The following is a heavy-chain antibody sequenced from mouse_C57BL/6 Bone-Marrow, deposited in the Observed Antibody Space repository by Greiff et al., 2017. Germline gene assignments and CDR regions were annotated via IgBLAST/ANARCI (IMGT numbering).Heavy chain of an antibody. CDR2: ISNLAYSI. J-gene: IGHJ4*01. V-gene: IGHV5-15*01. CDR1: GFTFSDYG. CDR3: ARDGGLRRGDAMDY. D-gene: IGHD2-4*01. Sequence: DVQLQESGGGLVQPGGSLKLSCAASGFTFSDYGMAWVRQAPRKGPEWVAFISNLAYSIYYADTVTGRFTISRENAKNTLYLEMSSLRSEDTAMYYCARDGGLRRGDAMDYWGQGTSVTVSS.